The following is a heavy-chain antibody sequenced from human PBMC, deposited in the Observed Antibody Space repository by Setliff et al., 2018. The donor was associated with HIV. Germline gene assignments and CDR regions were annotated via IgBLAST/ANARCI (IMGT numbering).Heavy chain of an antibody. CDR3: ARDRDQGYSSGWPRD. D-gene: IGHD6-19*01. CDR2: ISSSGNYI. J-gene: IGHJ4*02. Sequence: PGGSLRPSCAASGFTLSSYTMNWVRQAPGKWLEWVSSISSSGNYIYYADSMKTRFTISMDNAKKSLYLQMNGLRSVDTAVYYCARDRDQGYSSGWPRDWGQGTLVTVSS. CDR1: GFTLSSYT. V-gene: IGHV3-21*01.